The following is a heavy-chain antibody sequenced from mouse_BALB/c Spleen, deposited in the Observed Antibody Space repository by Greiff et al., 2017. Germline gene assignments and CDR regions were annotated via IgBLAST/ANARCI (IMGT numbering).Heavy chain of an antibody. CDR1: GFALSSHA. CDR3: ARVLLLRRGSMDY. Sequence: VESGGGLVKPGGFLKPSCAASGFALSSHAMSWGRPSPEKRLEGVAEISSGGSYTYYPETVKGRFTIYRDNAKNTLYLEISSLRSEDTAMYYCARVLLLRRGSMDYWGQGTSVTVSS. J-gene: IGHJ4*01. D-gene: IGHD1-1*01. CDR2: ISSGGSYT. V-gene: IGHV5-9-4*01.